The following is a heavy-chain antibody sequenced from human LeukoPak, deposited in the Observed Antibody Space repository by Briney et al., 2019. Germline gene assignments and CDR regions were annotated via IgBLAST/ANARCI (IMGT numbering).Heavy chain of an antibody. CDR3: AKDPGPYDYYGMDV. V-gene: IGHV3-23*01. J-gene: IGHJ6*02. Sequence: GSLRLSCEASGFTFRNYAMSWVRQARGKGLEWLSAISGSGDATYHGGSVQGRFTISRDNFKNTLYLQMNSLRAEDTAVYYCAKDPGPYDYYGMDVWAKGPRSPSH. CDR2: ISGSGDAT. CDR1: GFTFRNYA.